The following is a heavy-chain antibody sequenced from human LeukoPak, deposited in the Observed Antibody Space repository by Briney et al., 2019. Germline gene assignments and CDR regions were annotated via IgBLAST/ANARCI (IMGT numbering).Heavy chain of an antibody. CDR1: GYSISSGYY. CDR2: IYYSGST. Sequence: SETLSLTCTVSGYSISSGYYWGWIRQPPGKGLEWIGYIYYSGSTNYNPSLKSRVTISVDTSKNQFSLKLSSVTAADTAVYYCAAERGKTAILDYWGQGTLVTVSS. D-gene: IGHD5-18*01. V-gene: IGHV4-38-2*02. CDR3: AAERGKTAILDY. J-gene: IGHJ4*02.